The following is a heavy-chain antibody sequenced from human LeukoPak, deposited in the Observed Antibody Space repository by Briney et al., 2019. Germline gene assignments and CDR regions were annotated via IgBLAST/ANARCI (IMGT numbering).Heavy chain of an antibody. CDR3: AKDLYGDYDFDC. CDR1: GFTSNNYA. CDR2: ITSSGST. J-gene: IGHJ4*02. V-gene: IGHV3-23*01. Sequence: GASLRLSCAASGFTSNNYAMNWVRQAPGKGLEWVSVITSSGSTYYADSVKGRFTISRDNSKNTLYLQMNSLRAEDTAIYYCAKDLYGDYDFDCWGRGTLVTVSS. D-gene: IGHD4-17*01.